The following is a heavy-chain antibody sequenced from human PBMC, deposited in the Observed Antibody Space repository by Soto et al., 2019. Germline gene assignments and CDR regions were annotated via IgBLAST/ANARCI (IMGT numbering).Heavy chain of an antibody. CDR3: ARASEYSGTLYYSSYMEA. V-gene: IGHV4-4*02. D-gene: IGHD1-26*01. CDR1: SGSISSSNW. Sequence: QVQLQESGPGLVKPSGTLSLTCAVSSGSISSSNWWSWVRQTPGKGLEWIGEIYHSGSTNYNPSPKRRGTISVDKSRNQFSLNRRSVTPADTAVYNCARASEYSGTLYYSSYMEAGGKGTRSPSP. J-gene: IGHJ6*03. CDR2: IYHSGST.